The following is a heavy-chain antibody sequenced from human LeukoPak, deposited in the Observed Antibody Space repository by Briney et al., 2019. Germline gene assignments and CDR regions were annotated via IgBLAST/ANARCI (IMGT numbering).Heavy chain of an antibody. CDR3: ARGGSSWFPYYYGMDV. V-gene: IGHV4-34*01. J-gene: IGHJ6*02. CDR1: GGSFSGYY. Sequence: PSETLSLTCAVYGGSFSGYYWSWIRQPPGKGLEWIGEINHSGSTNYNLSLKSRVTISVDTSKNQFSLKLSSVTAADTAVYYCARGGSSWFPYYYGMDVWGQGTTVTVSS. CDR2: INHSGST. D-gene: IGHD6-13*01.